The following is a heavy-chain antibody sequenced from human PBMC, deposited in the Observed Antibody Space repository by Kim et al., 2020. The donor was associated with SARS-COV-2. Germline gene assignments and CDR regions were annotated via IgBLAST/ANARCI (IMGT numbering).Heavy chain of an antibody. V-gene: IGHV3-74*01. CDR1: GFTFNTYW. J-gene: IGHJ4*02. D-gene: IGHD1-1*01. Sequence: GGSLRLSCAGSGFTFNTYWMHWVRQVPGKGLVWISRISGDGSRTHYADSVEGRFTISRDNAKNTVYLQINSLRAEDSAVYFCARDYSNNWLAPLGYWGQGTLVTVSS. CDR3: ARDYSNNWLAPLGY. CDR2: ISGDGSRT.